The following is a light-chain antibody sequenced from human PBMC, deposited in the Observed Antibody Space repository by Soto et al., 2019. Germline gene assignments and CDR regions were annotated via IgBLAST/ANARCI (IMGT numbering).Light chain of an antibody. V-gene: IGKV1-12*01. CDR2: VSS. J-gene: IGKJ1*01. CDR1: QDISSW. CDR3: QQANTFPRT. Sequence: DIQMTQSLSSVSASVGDRVTITCRASQDISSWLGWYQQKPGKAPKLLIYVSSTLQSGVPSRFSGSGSGTEFTLTISSLQPEDFATYYCQQANTFPRTFGQGTKVDIK.